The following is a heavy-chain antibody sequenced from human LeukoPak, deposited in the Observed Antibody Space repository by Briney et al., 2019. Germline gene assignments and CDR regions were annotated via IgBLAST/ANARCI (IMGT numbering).Heavy chain of an antibody. CDR3: ARYYYDSSGEPRYYFDY. V-gene: IGHV4-59*01. CDR1: GGSISSYY. D-gene: IGHD3-22*01. J-gene: IGHJ4*02. CDR2: IYYSGST. Sequence: SETLSLTCTVSGGSISSYYWSWIRQPPGKGLEWFGYIYYSGSTNYNPSLKSRVTISVDTSKNQFSLKLSSVTAADTAVYYCARYYYDSSGEPRYYFDYWGQGTLVTVSS.